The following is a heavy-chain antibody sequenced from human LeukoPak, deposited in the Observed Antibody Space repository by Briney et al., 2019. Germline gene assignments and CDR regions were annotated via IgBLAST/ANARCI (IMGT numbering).Heavy chain of an antibody. CDR2: IGSSGATT. J-gene: IGHJ4*02. CDR1: GFTFSRYA. CDR3: ARDTYGAPDS. D-gene: IGHD4-17*01. Sequence: GGSLRLSCAASGFTFSRYAMSWARQAPGKGLEWVSLIGSSGATTYYADSVKGRFTISRDDSKNTLYLQMNSLRAEDTALYYCARDTYGAPDSWGQGTLVTVSS. V-gene: IGHV3-23*01.